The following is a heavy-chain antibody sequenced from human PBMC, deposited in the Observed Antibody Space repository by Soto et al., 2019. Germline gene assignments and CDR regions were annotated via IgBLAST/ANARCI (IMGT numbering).Heavy chain of an antibody. J-gene: IGHJ4*02. D-gene: IGHD6-13*01. CDR3: AKDLGGIAAAGVFDY. CDR1: GFTFSSYG. CDR2: ISYDGSNK. Sequence: HPGGSLRLSCAASGFTFSSYGMHWVRQAPGKGLEWVAVISYDGSNKYYADSVKGRFTISRDNSKNTLYLQMNSLRAEDTAVYYCAKDLGGIAAAGVFDYWGQGTLVTVSS. V-gene: IGHV3-30*18.